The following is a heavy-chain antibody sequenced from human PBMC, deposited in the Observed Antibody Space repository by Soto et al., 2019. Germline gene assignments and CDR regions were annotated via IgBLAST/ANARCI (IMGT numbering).Heavy chain of an antibody. J-gene: IGHJ4*02. D-gene: IGHD3-22*01. V-gene: IGHV3-23*01. CDR1: GFTFRNQD. CDR3: AKDRQFRSYYESAGHYND. Sequence: EVQLLESGGGLVQPGGSLRLTCVGSGFTFRNQDMRWVRQAPGKELEWVSGISGRGGVTYYADSVKGRFTISRDNSKNSLYLQMNNLRANDTAVYYCAKDRQFRSYYESAGHYNDWGQGTLVTVSS. CDR2: ISGRGGVT.